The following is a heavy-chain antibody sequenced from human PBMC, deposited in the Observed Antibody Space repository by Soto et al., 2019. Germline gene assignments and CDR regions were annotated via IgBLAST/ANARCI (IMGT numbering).Heavy chain of an antibody. V-gene: IGHV1-18*04. Sequence: QLQLVQSAAEVKKPGASVRVSCKAYGYPFIKYGISWIRQAPEQGLEWMGWVKVDSGYTNYAQKFQGRVTMAADTSSDTAFMELRSLRLDDTAVYFCATSYDTGFDPWGQGTQVSVSS. D-gene: IGHD3-9*01. CDR3: ATSYDTGFDP. CDR2: VKVDSGYT. J-gene: IGHJ5*02. CDR1: GYPFIKYG.